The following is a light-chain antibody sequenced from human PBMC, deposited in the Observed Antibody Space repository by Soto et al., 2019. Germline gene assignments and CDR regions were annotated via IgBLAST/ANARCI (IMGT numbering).Light chain of an antibody. Sequence: QSARTQPASVSGSPGQSIAISCTGTSSDVGSYDRVSWYQHHPGKAPTLMIYEVNKRPSGVSDRFSGSKSGNTASLTISGLQAEDEADYYCCSSVGSPNWVFGGGTKLTVL. CDR1: SSDVGSYDR. CDR3: CSSVGSPNWV. CDR2: EVN. V-gene: IGLV2-23*02. J-gene: IGLJ3*02.